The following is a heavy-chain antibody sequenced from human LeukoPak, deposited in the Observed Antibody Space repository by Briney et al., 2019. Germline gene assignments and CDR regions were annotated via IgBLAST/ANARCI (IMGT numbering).Heavy chain of an antibody. CDR3: ARGAGGGSGSYFSGY. Sequence: PSETLSLTCAVYGGSFSGYYWSWIRQPPGKGLEWIGEINHSGGTNYNPSLKSRVTISVDTSKNQFSLKLSSVTAADTAVYYCARGAGGGSGSYFSGYWGQGTLVTVSS. CDR2: INHSGGT. D-gene: IGHD3-10*01. CDR1: GGSFSGYY. J-gene: IGHJ4*02. V-gene: IGHV4-34*01.